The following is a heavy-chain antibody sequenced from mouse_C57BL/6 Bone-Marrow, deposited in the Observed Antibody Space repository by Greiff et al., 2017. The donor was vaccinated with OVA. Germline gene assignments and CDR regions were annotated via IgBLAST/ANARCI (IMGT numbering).Heavy chain of an antibody. J-gene: IGHJ2*01. Sequence: VQLQESGAELVRPGASVTLSCKASGYTFTDYEMHWVKQTPVHGLEWIGAIDPETGGTAYNQKFKGKAILTADKSSSTAYMELRSLTSEDSAVYYCTRGRDGYPYYFDYWGQGTTLTVSS. CDR1: GYTFTDYE. CDR3: TRGRDGYPYYFDY. V-gene: IGHV1-15*01. CDR2: IDPETGGT. D-gene: IGHD2-3*01.